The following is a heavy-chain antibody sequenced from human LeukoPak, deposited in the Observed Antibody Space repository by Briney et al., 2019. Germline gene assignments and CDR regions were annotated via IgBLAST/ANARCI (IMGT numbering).Heavy chain of an antibody. CDR1: GFTFSSYS. D-gene: IGHD3/OR15-3a*01. V-gene: IGHV3-21*04. J-gene: IGHJ4*02. CDR2: ISSGSSYI. Sequence: GGSLRLSCAASGFTFSSYSMKWVRQAPGKGLEWVSSISSGSSYIYYADSVKGRFTISRDNSKNTLYLQMNSLRAEDTAVYYCARAGTALDPTYFDYWGQGTLVTVSS. CDR3: ARAGTALDPTYFDY.